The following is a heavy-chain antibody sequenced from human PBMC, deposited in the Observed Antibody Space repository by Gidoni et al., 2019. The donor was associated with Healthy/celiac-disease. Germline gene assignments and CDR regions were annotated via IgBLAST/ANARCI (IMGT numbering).Heavy chain of an antibody. CDR1: GGSFSGYY. Sequence: QVQLQQWGAGLLKPSETLSLTCAVYGGSFSGYYWSWIRQPPGKGLEWIGEINHSGSTNYNPSLKSRVTISVDTSKNQFSLKLSSVTAADTAVYYCARGPGVRFLEWLSPPADYYGMDVWGQGTTVTVSS. V-gene: IGHV4-34*01. CDR3: ARGPGVRFLEWLSPPADYYGMDV. J-gene: IGHJ6*02. CDR2: INHSGST. D-gene: IGHD3-3*01.